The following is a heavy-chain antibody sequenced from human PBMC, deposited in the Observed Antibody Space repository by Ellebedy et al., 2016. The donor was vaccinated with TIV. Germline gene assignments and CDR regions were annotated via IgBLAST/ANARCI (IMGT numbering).Heavy chain of an antibody. CDR3: AREGDYVWGSYRLNAFDI. Sequence: GESLKISCAASGFTFSSYAMHWVRQAPGKGLEYVSAISSNGGSTYYANSVKGRFTISRDNSKNTLYLQMGSLRAEDIAVYYCAREGDYVWGSYRLNAFDIWGQGTMVTVSS. V-gene: IGHV3-64*01. CDR1: GFTFSSYA. CDR2: ISSNGGST. J-gene: IGHJ3*02. D-gene: IGHD3-16*02.